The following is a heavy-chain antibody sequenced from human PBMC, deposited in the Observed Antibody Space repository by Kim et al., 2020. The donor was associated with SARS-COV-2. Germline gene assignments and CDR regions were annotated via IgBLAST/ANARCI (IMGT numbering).Heavy chain of an antibody. Sequence: GGSLRLSCAASGFTINTNYVNWVRQAPGKGLEWVSSMYSGGSTYHADSVKGRFTISRDNSKNTVYLQMNSLRTEDTAVYFCFGGYYYYDMAILGQGTPVT. CDR3: FGGYYYYDMAI. CDR2: MYSGGST. J-gene: IGHJ6*02. V-gene: IGHV3-66*01. CDR1: GFTINTNY. D-gene: IGHD3-10*01.